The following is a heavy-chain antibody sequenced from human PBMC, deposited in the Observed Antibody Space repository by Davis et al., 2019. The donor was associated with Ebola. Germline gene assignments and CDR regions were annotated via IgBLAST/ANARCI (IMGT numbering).Heavy chain of an antibody. V-gene: IGHV3-30-3*01. CDR2: ISYDGSDK. CDR3: TRESGRGGASSTDY. D-gene: IGHD2-21*01. Sequence: GESLKISCAASGFTFSSYAMHWVRQAPGKGLEWVAFISYDGSDKFYADSVKGRFTISRDNSKDTLNLQMNSLKTADTAVYYCTRESGRGGASSTDYWGQGTLVTVSS. CDR1: GFTFSSYA. J-gene: IGHJ4*02.